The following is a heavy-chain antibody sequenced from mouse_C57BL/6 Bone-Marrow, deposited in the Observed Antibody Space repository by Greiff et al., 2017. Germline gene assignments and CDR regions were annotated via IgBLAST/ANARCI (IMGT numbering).Heavy chain of an antibody. CDR2: ISSGGSYT. CDR3: APGPYYYGSTYYAMDY. CDR1: GFTFSSYG. D-gene: IGHD1-1*01. Sequence: EVMLVESGGDLVKPGGSLKLSCAASGFTFSSYGMSWVRQTPDKRLEWVATISSGGSYTYYPDSVKGRFTISRDNAKNTLYLQMSSLKSEDTAMYYCAPGPYYYGSTYYAMDYWGQGTSVTVSS. V-gene: IGHV5-6*01. J-gene: IGHJ4*01.